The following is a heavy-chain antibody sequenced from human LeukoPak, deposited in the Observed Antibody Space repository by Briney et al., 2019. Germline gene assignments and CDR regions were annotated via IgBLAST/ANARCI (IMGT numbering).Heavy chain of an antibody. D-gene: IGHD2-2*01. V-gene: IGHV1-24*01. CDR2: FDPEDGET. CDR1: GYTLTELS. Sequence: ASVKVSCKVPGYTLTELSMHWVRQAPGKGLEWMGGFDPEDGETIYAQKFQGRVTMTEDTSTDTAYMELSSLRSEDTAVYYCATEGPPAAPVDYWGQGTLVTVSS. CDR3: ATEGPPAAPVDY. J-gene: IGHJ4*02.